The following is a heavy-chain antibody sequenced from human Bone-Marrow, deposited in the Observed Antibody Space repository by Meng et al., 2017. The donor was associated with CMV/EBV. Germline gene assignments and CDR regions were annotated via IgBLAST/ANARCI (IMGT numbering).Heavy chain of an antibody. CDR3: AKKAAAGTLGWLDS. CDR1: GFTFNNYG. CDR2: IRYDGTEK. J-gene: IGHJ5*01. V-gene: IGHV3-30*02. D-gene: IGHD6-13*01. Sequence: GESLKISCVASGFTFNNYGMHWVRQAPGKGLEWVAFIRYDGTEKYYADSVKGRFNISRDDSKNTLYLQMLSLRAEDTAVYYCAKKAAAGTLGWLDSWGQGTRVTVSS.